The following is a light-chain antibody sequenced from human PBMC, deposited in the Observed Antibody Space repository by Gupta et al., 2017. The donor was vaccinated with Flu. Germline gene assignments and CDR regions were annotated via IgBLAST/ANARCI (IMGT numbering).Light chain of an antibody. Sequence: SYELTQPPSVSVSPGQTASITCSGDKLGNKYTCWYQQKPGQSPVLVIYQDSKRPSGIPERFSGSNSGNTATLTISGIQAMDEAYYYCQAWDSSTLLFGGETKLTVL. CDR3: QAWDSSTLL. CDR1: KLGNKY. CDR2: QDS. J-gene: IGLJ2*01. V-gene: IGLV3-1*01.